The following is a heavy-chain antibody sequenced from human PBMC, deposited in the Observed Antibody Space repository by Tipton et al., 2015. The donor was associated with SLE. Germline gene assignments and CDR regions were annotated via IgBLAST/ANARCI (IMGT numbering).Heavy chain of an antibody. V-gene: IGHV3-30*03. D-gene: IGHD6-13*01. J-gene: IGHJ6*02. CDR2: ISYDGSNK. CDR1: GFTFSNYW. Sequence: SLRLSCAASGFTFSNYWMTWVRQAPGKGLEWVALISYDGSNKYYADSVKGRFTISRDNSKNTLYLQMNSLRAEDTALYYCASQQSYYYAMDVWGQGTTVTVSS. CDR3: ASQQSYYYAMDV.